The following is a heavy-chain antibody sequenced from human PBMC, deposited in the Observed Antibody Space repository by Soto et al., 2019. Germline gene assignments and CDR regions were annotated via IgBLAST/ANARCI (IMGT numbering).Heavy chain of an antibody. D-gene: IGHD3-16*01. CDR1: GFTFSSYA. J-gene: IGHJ4*02. CDR2: ISYDGSNK. Sequence: GGSLRLSCAASGFTFSSYAMHWVRQAPGKGLEWVAVISYDGSNKYYADSVKGRFTISRDNSKNTLYLQMNSLRAEDTAVYYCARAAFPARGGYYFDYWGQGTLVTVSS. CDR3: ARAAFPARGGYYFDY. V-gene: IGHV3-30-3*01.